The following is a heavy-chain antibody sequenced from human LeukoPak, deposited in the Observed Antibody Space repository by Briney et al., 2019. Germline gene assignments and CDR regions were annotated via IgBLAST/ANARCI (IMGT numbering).Heavy chain of an antibody. CDR2: ISYSGST. CDR1: GGSVSGYY. V-gene: IGHV4-59*02. Sequence: SETLSLTCTVSGGSVSGYYWYWIRQPPGKGLEWIGYISYSGSTDYNPSLKSRPTISIDTSKNQFSLKLTSVTAADTAMYYCARSRTRSSYGHFAYGGQGTLSPSPQ. J-gene: IGHJ4*02. CDR3: ARSRTRSSYGHFAY. D-gene: IGHD5-18*01.